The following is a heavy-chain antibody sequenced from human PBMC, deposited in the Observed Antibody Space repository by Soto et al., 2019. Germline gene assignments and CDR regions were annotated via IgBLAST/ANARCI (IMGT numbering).Heavy chain of an antibody. J-gene: IGHJ5*02. D-gene: IGHD4-4*01. V-gene: IGHV3-7*01. CDR3: VRGGSNYAS. CDR2: IKPDESEK. CDR1: GFTFSDSW. Sequence: EVQLVESGGGLVQPGGSLRLSGPAFGFTFSDSWMTWFRKAPGKGLEWVARIKPDESEKKYADSVKGRFSISRDNAKNSMYLQMDSLRGEDTAVYYCVRGGSNYASWGQGTLVTVSS.